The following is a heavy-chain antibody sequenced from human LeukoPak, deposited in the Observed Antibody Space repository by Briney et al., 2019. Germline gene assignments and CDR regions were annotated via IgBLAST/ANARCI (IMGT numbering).Heavy chain of an antibody. CDR1: GFTFSSYA. V-gene: IGHV3-30*04. J-gene: IGHJ1*01. Sequence: GGSLRLSCAASGFTFSSYAMHWVRQAPGKGLEWVAVISYDGSNKYYADSVKGRFTISRDKSKNTLYLQMNSLRAEDTAVYYCARGNFQHWGQGTLVTVSS. CDR2: ISYDGSNK. CDR3: ARGNFQH.